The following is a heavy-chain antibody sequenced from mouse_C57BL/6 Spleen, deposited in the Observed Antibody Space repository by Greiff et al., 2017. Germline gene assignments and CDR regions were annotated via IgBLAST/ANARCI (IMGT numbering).Heavy chain of an antibody. CDR1: GYTFTSYW. CDR2: IHPNSGST. J-gene: IGHJ4*01. Sequence: QVQLQQSGAELVKPGASVKLSCKASGYTFTSYWMHWVKQRPGQGLEWIGMIHPNSGSTNYNEKFKSKATLTVDKSSSTAYMQLSSLTSEDSAVYYCATLYYYGSSYEDAMDYWGQGTSVTVSS. D-gene: IGHD1-1*01. V-gene: IGHV1-64*01. CDR3: ATLYYYGSSYEDAMDY.